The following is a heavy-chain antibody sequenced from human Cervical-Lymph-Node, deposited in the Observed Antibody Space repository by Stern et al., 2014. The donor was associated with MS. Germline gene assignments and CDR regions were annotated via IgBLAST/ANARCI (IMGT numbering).Heavy chain of an antibody. V-gene: IGHV4-31*03. CDR3: ARDLATTVTTRIDYYYGMDV. CDR1: GGSISSGGYY. J-gene: IGHJ6*02. CDR2: IYYSGGT. Sequence: QVQLQESGPGLVKPSQTLSLTCTVSGGSISSGGYYWSWIRQHPGKGLEWIGYIYYSGGTYYNPSLKSRVTISVDTSKNQFSLKLSSVTAADTAVYYCARDLATTVTTRIDYYYGMDVWGQGTTVTVSS. D-gene: IGHD4-17*01.